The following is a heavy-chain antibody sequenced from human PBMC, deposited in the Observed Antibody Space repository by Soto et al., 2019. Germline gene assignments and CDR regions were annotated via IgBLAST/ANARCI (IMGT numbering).Heavy chain of an antibody. CDR1: GFPFNAYS. V-gene: IGHV3-23*01. J-gene: IGHJ4*02. Sequence: PGGSLRLSCAASGFPFNAYSLSWVRQAPGKGLEWVSAISTTGGSTYYTDSVKGRFAISRDNSQNTLYLQMNSLRADDTAVYYCARPDGATYNFRYWGQGTLVTVSS. CDR3: ARPDGATYNFRY. D-gene: IGHD1-1*01. CDR2: ISTTGGST.